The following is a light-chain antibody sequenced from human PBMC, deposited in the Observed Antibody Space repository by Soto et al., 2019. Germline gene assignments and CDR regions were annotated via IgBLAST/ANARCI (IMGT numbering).Light chain of an antibody. Sequence: EIVLTQSPATLSLSPGERATLSCRASRSVSSYLAWYQHKPGQGPTPLIYDASDSATGTPAPFSVSGCGSDIALTISSLGPQDFAVYVCQQRSNWPPTWTFGQGTKVDIK. J-gene: IGKJ1*01. CDR3: QQRSNWPPTWT. CDR2: DAS. V-gene: IGKV3-11*01. CDR1: RSVSSY.